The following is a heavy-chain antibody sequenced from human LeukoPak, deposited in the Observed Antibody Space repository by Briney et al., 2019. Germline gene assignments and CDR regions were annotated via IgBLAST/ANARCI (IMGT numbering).Heavy chain of an antibody. CDR1: GDSVSINSAA. J-gene: IGHJ5*02. CDR3: ARTIVVVTAGRWFDP. D-gene: IGHD2-21*02. CDR2: TYYRSKWYN. Sequence: SQTLSLTCAISGDSVSINSAAWNWIRQSPSRGLEWLGRTYYRSKWYNDYAVSVKSRITINPDTSKNQFSLQLNSVTPEDTAVYYCARTIVVVTAGRWFDPWGQGTLVTVSS. V-gene: IGHV6-1*01.